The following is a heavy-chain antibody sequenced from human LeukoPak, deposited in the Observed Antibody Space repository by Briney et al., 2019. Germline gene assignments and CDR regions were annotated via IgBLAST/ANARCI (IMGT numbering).Heavy chain of an antibody. D-gene: IGHD6-13*01. V-gene: IGHV3-30*03. J-gene: IGHJ4*02. CDR1: GFTFSGYG. CDR3: ARGTLKAAATDFDY. Sequence: PGGSLRLSCAASGFTFSGYGMHWVRQAPGKGLEWVAVISSDGSNIYYADSVKGRFTISRDNAKNSLYLQMNSLRAEDTALYYCARGTLKAAATDFDYWGQGTLVTVSS. CDR2: ISSDGSNI.